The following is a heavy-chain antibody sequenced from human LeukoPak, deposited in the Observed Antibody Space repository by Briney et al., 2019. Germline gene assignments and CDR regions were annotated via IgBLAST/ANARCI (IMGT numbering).Heavy chain of an antibody. D-gene: IGHD2-15*01. Sequence: GGSLRLSCAASVFTFSSYGMHWVRQAPGKGLEWVAVISYDGSNKYYADSVKGRFTISRDNSKNTLYLQMNSLRAEDTAVYYCAKADIVSWFDPWGQGTLVTVSS. V-gene: IGHV3-30*18. J-gene: IGHJ5*02. CDR2: ISYDGSNK. CDR1: VFTFSSYG. CDR3: AKADIVSWFDP.